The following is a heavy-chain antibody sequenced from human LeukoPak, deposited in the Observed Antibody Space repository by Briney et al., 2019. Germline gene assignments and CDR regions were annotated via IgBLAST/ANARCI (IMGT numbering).Heavy chain of an antibody. CDR1: GFSVINAW. CDR3: LIFPGR. Sequence: GGSLRLSWAASGFSVINAWMSWVRQAPRQGLEWVGRIKSRADGGTTGYTAPVEGRFSISRGDSENTLYLQINSLQIVDKALYYCLIFPGRWGQGTLVTVSS. J-gene: IGHJ4*01. V-gene: IGHV3-15*05. D-gene: IGHD3-3*01. CDR2: IKSRADGGTT.